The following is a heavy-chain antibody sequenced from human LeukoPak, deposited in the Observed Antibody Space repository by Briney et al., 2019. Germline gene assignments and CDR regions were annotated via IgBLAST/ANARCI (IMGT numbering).Heavy chain of an antibody. D-gene: IGHD5-18*01. CDR1: GGSISSYY. CDR2: IYYSGST. J-gene: IGHJ4*02. Sequence: PSETLSLTCTVSGGSISSYYWSWIRQPPGKGLEWIGYIYYSGSTSYNPSLKSRVTISLDTSKNQFSLKLSSVTAADTAVYYCARAPRDTNSWYYFDYWGQGTLVSVSS. V-gene: IGHV4-59*12. CDR3: ARAPRDTNSWYYFDY.